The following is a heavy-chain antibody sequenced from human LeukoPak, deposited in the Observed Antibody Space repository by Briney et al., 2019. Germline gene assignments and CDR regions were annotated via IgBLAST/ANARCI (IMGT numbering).Heavy chain of an antibody. D-gene: IGHD6-6*01. CDR3: ARGGAARLHFQN. Sequence: SQTLSLTCTVSGGSISSGGYYWSWIRQHPGKGLEWIGYIYYSGSTYYNPSLKSRVTISVDTSKNQFSLNLNSVTAADTAVYYCARGGAARLHFQNWGQGTLVTVSS. V-gene: IGHV4-31*03. CDR1: GGSISSGGYY. CDR2: IYYSGST. J-gene: IGHJ1*01.